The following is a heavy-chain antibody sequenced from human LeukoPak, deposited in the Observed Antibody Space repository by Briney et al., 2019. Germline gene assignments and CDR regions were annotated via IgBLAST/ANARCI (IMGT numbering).Heavy chain of an antibody. CDR1: GFTFDDYA. Sequence: GRSLRLSCAASGFTFDDYAMHWVRQAPGKGLEWVSGISWNSGSIGYADSVKGRFTISRDNAKNSLYLQMNSLRAEDTAVYYCARAPARARLDYWGQGTLVTVSS. J-gene: IGHJ4*02. CDR2: ISWNSGSI. V-gene: IGHV3-9*01. D-gene: IGHD6-6*01. CDR3: ARAPARARLDY.